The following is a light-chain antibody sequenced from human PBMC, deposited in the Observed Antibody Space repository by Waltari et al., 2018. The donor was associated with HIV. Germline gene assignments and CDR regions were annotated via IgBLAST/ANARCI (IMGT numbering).Light chain of an antibody. CDR2: EDS. CDR1: ALPKKY. J-gene: IGLJ3*02. CDR3: YSLDYSGNHGV. Sequence: SYELTQPPSVSVSPGQTARITCSGDALPKKYAYWFQRKSGQAPVVVIHEDSKRPSGIPESFSGSSSGTVATWTISGAQAEDEAVYHCYSLDYSGNHGVFGGGTTLTVL. V-gene: IGLV3-10*01.